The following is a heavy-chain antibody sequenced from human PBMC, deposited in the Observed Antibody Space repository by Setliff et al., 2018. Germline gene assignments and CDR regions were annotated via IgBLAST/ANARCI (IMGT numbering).Heavy chain of an antibody. CDR3: AKVNNRFWSGYYPYYYGMDV. D-gene: IGHD3-3*01. V-gene: IGHV3-7*03. J-gene: IGHJ6*02. CDR2: IKQDGSEK. Sequence: PGGSLRLSCAASGFTFNAHGMNWVRQGPGKGLEWVANIKQDGSEKDYVDSVKGRLTISRDNAKKSLYLQMNSLRAEDTAVYYWAKVNNRFWSGYYPYYYGMDVWGQGTTVTVSS. CDR1: GFTFNAHG.